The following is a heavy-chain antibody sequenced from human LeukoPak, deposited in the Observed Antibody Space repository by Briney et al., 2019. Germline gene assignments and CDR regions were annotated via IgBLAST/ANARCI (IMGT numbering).Heavy chain of an antibody. Sequence: PGGSLRLSCAASGFTFDNYGINWVRQAPGKGLEWVSGINWNGGSTNYADSVKGRFTISRDNAKNSLYLQMNSLRAEDTAFYYCARYYDSSGGPFDYWGQGTLVTVSS. CDR2: INWNGGST. CDR1: GFTFDNYG. J-gene: IGHJ4*02. D-gene: IGHD3-22*01. V-gene: IGHV3-20*04. CDR3: ARYYDSSGGPFDY.